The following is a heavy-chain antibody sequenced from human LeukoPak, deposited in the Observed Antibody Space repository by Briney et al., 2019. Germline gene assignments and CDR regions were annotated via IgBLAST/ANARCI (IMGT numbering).Heavy chain of an antibody. V-gene: IGHV3-73*01. CDR1: RFIFSNYW. CDR2: IRSKAYSYAT. Sequence: GGSLRLSCAASRFIFSNYWMNWVRQASGKGLEWVGRIRSKAYSYATAYAASVKGRFTISRDDSKNTAYLQMNSLKTEDTAVYYCTAPRITMVRGELWGQGTLVTVSS. J-gene: IGHJ4*02. D-gene: IGHD3-10*01. CDR3: TAPRITMVRGEL.